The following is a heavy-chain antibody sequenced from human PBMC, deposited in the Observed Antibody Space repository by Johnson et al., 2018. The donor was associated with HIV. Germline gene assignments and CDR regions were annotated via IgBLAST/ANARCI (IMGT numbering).Heavy chain of an antibody. CDR1: GFTFSSYA. Sequence: QVQLVESGGGVVQPGRSLRLSCAASGFTFSSYAMHWVRQAPGKGLEWVAVISYDGSNKYYADSVKGRFTISRDNSKNTLYLQINSLRAEDTAVYYCASRDPTYRPGVFDIWGQGTMVTVSS. V-gene: IGHV3-30*04. D-gene: IGHD2-8*01. CDR2: ISYDGSNK. CDR3: ASRDPTYRPGVFDI. J-gene: IGHJ3*02.